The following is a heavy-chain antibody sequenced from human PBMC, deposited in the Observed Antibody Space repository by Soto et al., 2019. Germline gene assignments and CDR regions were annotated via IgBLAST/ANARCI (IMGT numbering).Heavy chain of an antibody. Sequence: GGSLRLSCAASGFTFSSYSMNWVRQAPRKGLEWVSSISSSSSYIYYADSVKGRFTISRDNAKNSLYLQMNSLRAEDTAVYYCARVHGDTGPNYYYYYMDVWGKGTTVTVSS. J-gene: IGHJ6*03. CDR3: ARVHGDTGPNYYYYYMDV. D-gene: IGHD4-17*01. CDR1: GFTFSSYS. CDR2: ISSSSSYI. V-gene: IGHV3-21*01.